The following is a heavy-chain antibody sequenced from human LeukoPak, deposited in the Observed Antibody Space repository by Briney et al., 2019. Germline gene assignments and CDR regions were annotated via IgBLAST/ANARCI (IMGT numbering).Heavy chain of an antibody. CDR3: AKDGDGYHN. V-gene: IGHV3-7*01. J-gene: IGHJ4*02. D-gene: IGHD3-9*01. Sequence: GGSLRLSCVASGFSFSRDWMSWVRQAPGKGLEWVANIKEDGSAQYYADSVKGRFTISRDNTKNSLYLQMNSLTAEDTAMYYCAKDGDGYHNWGQGALVTVSS. CDR1: GFSFSRDW. CDR2: IKEDGSAQ.